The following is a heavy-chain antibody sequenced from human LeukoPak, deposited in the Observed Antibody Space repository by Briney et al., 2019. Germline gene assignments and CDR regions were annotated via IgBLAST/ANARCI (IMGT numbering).Heavy chain of an antibody. J-gene: IGHJ6*02. V-gene: IGHV3-30*18. Sequence: GGSLRPSCAASGFTFSSYGMHWVRQAPGKGLEWVAVISYDGSNKYYADSVKGRFTISRDNSKNTLYLQMNSLRAEDTAVYYCAKFPSSGPNNSGMDVWGQGTTVTVSS. D-gene: IGHD3-3*01. CDR3: AKFPSSGPNNSGMDV. CDR1: GFTFSSYG. CDR2: ISYDGSNK.